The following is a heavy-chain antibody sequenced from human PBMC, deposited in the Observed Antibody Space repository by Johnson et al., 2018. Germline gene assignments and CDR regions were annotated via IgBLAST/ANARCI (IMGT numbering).Heavy chain of an antibody. D-gene: IGHD5-18*01. V-gene: IGHV3-66*02. J-gene: IGHJ3*02. CDR3: ARGTAMAVDI. CDR2: IHSGGSI. CDR1: DFNVSTNH. Sequence: VQLVESGGGLVQPGGSLRLSCAASDFNVSTNHMTWVRQAPGKGLEWVSVIHSGGSIYYADSVKGRFTISRDNSKNTLCLQMTSLRPEDTAVYYWARGTAMAVDIGGQGTMVTVSS.